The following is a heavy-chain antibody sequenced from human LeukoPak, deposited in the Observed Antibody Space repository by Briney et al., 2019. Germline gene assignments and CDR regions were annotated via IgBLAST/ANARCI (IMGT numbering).Heavy chain of an antibody. V-gene: IGHV3-48*03. D-gene: IGHD1-26*01. CDR2: ISYSGSTT. CDR1: GFTFSSYE. CDR3: ARVGLSGSYFDY. J-gene: IGHJ4*02. Sequence: PGGSLRLSCAASGFTFSSYEMNWVRQAPGKGLGWVSYISYSGSTTSYADSVKGRFTISRDNAKNSLYLQMNSLRAEDTAVYYCARVGLSGSYFDYWGQGTLVTVSS.